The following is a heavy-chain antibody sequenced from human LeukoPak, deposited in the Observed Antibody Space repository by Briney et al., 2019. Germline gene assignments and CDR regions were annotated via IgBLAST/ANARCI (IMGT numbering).Heavy chain of an antibody. J-gene: IGHJ4*02. D-gene: IGHD3-10*01. V-gene: IGHV4-59*08. Sequence: PSETLSLTCTVSGGSISSYYWSWIRQPPGKGLEWIGYIYYSGSTNYNPSLKSRVTISVDTSKNQFSLKLSSVTAADTAVYYCARQGRPGFGGGYWGQGTLVTVSS. CDR1: GGSISSYY. CDR3: ARQGRPGFGGGY. CDR2: IYYSGST.